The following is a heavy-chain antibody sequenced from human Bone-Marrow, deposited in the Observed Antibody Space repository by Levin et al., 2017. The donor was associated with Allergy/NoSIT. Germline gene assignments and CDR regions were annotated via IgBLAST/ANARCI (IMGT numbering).Heavy chain of an antibody. J-gene: IGHJ4*02. Sequence: GGSLRLSCAASGFTFSTYPLSWVRQAPGKGLEWVSALSGSGATTYYADSVKGRFTISRDNSKNTVYLQMNGLRAEDTAIYYCAKDIRPGDGYIDFDSWGQGSLVTVSS. CDR1: GFTFSTYP. D-gene: IGHD5-24*01. CDR3: AKDIRPGDGYIDFDS. CDR2: LSGSGATT. V-gene: IGHV3-23*01.